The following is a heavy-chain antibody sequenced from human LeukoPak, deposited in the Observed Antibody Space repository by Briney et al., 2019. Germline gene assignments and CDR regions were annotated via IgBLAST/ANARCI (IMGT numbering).Heavy chain of an antibody. Sequence: SETLSLTCAVYGGSFSGYYWSWIRQPPGKGLEWIGEINHSGSTNYNPSLKSRVTISVDTPKNQFSLKLSSVTAADTAVYYCARGRTTGTTADYWGQGTLVTVSS. CDR3: ARGRTTGTTADY. D-gene: IGHD1-1*01. CDR1: GGSFSGYY. V-gene: IGHV4-34*01. J-gene: IGHJ4*02. CDR2: INHSGST.